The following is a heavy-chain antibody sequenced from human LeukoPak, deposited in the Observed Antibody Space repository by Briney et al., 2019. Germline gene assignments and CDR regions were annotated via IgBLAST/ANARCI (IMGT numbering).Heavy chain of an antibody. CDR3: ARDGAVPAAIRGTNATPRRNFDY. CDR1: GGSFSGYY. Sequence: PSETLSLTCAVYGGSFSGYYWSWIRQPPGKGLEWIGEINHSGSTNYNPSLKSRVTISVDTSKNQFSLKLSSVTAADTAVYYCARDGAVPAAIRGTNATPRRNFDYWGQGTLVTVSS. D-gene: IGHD2-2*02. J-gene: IGHJ4*02. CDR2: INHSGST. V-gene: IGHV4-34*01.